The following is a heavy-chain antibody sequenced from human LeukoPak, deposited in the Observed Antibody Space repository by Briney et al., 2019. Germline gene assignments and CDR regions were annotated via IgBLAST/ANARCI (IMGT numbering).Heavy chain of an antibody. CDR1: GYTFTSYD. CDR2: MNPNSGNT. J-gene: IGHJ6*03. CDR3: ARGIIVGATGGPGDYYYYMDV. Sequence: ASVKVSCKASGYTFTSYDINWVRQATGQGLEWMGWMNPNSGNTGYAQKFQGRVTITRNTSISTAYMELSSLRSEDTAVYYCARGIIVGATGGPGDYYYYMDVWGKGTTVTVSS. D-gene: IGHD1-26*01. V-gene: IGHV1-8*03.